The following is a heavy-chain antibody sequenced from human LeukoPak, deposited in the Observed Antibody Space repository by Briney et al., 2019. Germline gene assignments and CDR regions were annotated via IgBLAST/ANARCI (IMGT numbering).Heavy chain of an antibody. CDR3: VKVGLVAARPNNFDY. D-gene: IGHD6-6*01. J-gene: IGHJ4*02. CDR2: IRYDGSNK. CDR1: GFTFSNAW. V-gene: IGHV3-30*02. Sequence: PGGSLRLSCAASGFTFSNAWMTWVRQAPGKGLEWVAFIRYDGSNKDYADSVKGRFTISRDNSKNTLYLQMNGLRAEDTAVYYCVKVGLVAARPNNFDYWGQGTLVTVSP.